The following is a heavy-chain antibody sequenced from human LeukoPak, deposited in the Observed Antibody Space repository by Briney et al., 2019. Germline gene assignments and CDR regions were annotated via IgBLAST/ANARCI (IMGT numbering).Heavy chain of an antibody. CDR1: GYTFTGYY. CDR3: ARAGFNGRSNYYYNYYYMDV. CDR2: INPNSGGT. V-gene: IGHV1-2*02. D-gene: IGHD5-24*01. Sequence: ASVKVSCKASGYTFTGYYMHWVRQAPGQGLEWMGWINPNSGGTSYAQKFQGRVTMTRDTSISTAYMELSRLRSDDTAVYYCARAGFNGRSNYYYNYYYMDVWGKGTTVTVSS. J-gene: IGHJ6*03.